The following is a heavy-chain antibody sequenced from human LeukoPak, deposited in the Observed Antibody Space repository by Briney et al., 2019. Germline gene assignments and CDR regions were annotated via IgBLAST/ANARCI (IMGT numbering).Heavy chain of an antibody. CDR2: IWSDATNR. Sequence: GGSLRLSCAASGFIFSHHGMHWVRQAPGQGLEWVAVIWSDATNRFYADSVKGRFTISRDNSQNTVFLQMDSLGVKDTAIYYCARDAQRGFDYSNSLKYWGHGTLVTVSS. CDR3: ARDAQRGFDYSNSLKY. D-gene: IGHD4-11*01. CDR1: GFIFSHHG. J-gene: IGHJ4*01. V-gene: IGHV3-33*01.